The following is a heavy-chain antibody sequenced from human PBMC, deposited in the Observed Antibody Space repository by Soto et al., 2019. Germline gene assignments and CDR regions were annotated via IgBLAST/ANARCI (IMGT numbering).Heavy chain of an antibody. D-gene: IGHD4-17*01. CDR3: AKGFDYGDTKHIDH. Sequence: VGSLRLSCAASGFGFSTHALSWVRQAPGKGLEWLSSITNTGITTHYADSVKGRFTISRENSRNTLHLQMNNLRVDDTAVYYCAKGFDYGDTKHIDHCGQRTLVTVSS. CDR1: GFGFSTHA. CDR2: ITNTGITT. V-gene: IGHV3-23*01. J-gene: IGHJ4*02.